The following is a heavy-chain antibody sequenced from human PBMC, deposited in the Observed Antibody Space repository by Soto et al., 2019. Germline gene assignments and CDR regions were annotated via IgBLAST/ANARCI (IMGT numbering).Heavy chain of an antibody. CDR3: ARGPYSSGWYDY. J-gene: IGHJ4*02. D-gene: IGHD6-19*01. Sequence: GASVKVSCKASGGTFSSYTISCVRQAPGQGLEWMGRIIPILGIANYAQKFQGRVTITADKSTSTAYMELSSLRSEDTAVYYCARGPYSSGWYDYWGQGTLVTVSS. CDR1: GGTFSSYT. CDR2: IIPILGIA. V-gene: IGHV1-69*02.